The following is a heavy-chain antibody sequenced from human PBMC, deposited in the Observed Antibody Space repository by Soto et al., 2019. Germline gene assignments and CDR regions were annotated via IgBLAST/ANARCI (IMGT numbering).Heavy chain of an antibody. CDR1: GGSISSGGYY. V-gene: IGHV4-31*03. CDR2: IYYSGST. J-gene: IGHJ4*02. D-gene: IGHD5-12*01. CDR3: ARDSGRDGYNSFDY. Sequence: SETLSLTCTVSGGSISSGGYYWSWIRQHPGKGLEWIGYIYYSGSTYYNPSLKSRVTISVDTSKNQFSLKLSSVTAADTAVYYCARDSGRDGYNSFDYWGQGTLVTVSS.